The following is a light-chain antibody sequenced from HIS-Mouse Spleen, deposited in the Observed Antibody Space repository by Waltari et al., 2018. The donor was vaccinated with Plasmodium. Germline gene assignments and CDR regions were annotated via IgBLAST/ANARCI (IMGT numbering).Light chain of an antibody. J-gene: IGLJ2*01. CDR2: DDS. Sequence: SYVLTQPPSVSVAPGKTARITCGGNHIGSKSVHWYQQKPGQAPVLVVYDDSDRPSGLPERFSGSNSGNTATLTISRVEAGDEADYYCQVWDSSSDHVVFGGGTKLTVL. V-gene: IGLV3-21*03. CDR3: QVWDSSSDHVV. CDR1: HIGSKS.